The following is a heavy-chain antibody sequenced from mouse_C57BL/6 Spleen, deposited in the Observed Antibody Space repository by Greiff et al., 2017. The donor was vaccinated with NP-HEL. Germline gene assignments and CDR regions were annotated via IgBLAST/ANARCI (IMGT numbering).Heavy chain of an antibody. CDR1: GFSLTSYG. Sequence: QVQLKESGPGLVAPSQSLSITCTVSGFSLTSYGVHWVRQPPGTGLAWLVVIWSDGSTTYNSALKSRLSISKDNSKSQVFLKMNSLQTDDTAMYYCARHYYGSSYVNWYFDVWGTGTTVTVAS. CDR2: IWSDGST. J-gene: IGHJ1*03. CDR3: ARHYYGSSYVNWYFDV. D-gene: IGHD1-1*01. V-gene: IGHV2-6-1*01.